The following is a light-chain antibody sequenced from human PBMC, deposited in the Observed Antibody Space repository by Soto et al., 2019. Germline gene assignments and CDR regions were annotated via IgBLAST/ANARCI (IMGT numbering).Light chain of an antibody. J-gene: IGKJ3*01. CDR1: QSISGY. CDR3: QEGYSTLYT. CDR2: VAS. Sequence: DIQLTQSPSSLSISVGDRGTMTCRASQSISGYLNWYQHKSGKAPKLLIYVASNLQSGVPSRFSGSESGTDFTLTISSLQPEDFAAYYCQEGYSTLYTFGPGTKVDIK. V-gene: IGKV1-39*01.